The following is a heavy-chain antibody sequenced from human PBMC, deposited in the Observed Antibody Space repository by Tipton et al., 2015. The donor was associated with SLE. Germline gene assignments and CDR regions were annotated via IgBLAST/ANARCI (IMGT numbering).Heavy chain of an antibody. CDR1: GGSISGPYH. CDR2: FDPNGST. CDR3: AAHAAGRGGSGY. J-gene: IGHJ4*02. D-gene: IGHD2-15*01. Sequence: SGGSISGPYHWSWIRQAAGKGLEWIGRFDPNGSTRYNPSFQSRVTMSMDTSKKQFSLVLSSVTAADTAVYYCAAHAAGRGGSGYWGQGTLVTVSS. V-gene: IGHV4-4*07.